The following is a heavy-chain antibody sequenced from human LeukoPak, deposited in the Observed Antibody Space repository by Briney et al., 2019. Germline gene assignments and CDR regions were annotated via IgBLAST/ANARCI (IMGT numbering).Heavy chain of an antibody. Sequence: SLRLSCAASGFTFDDYAMHWVRQAPGKGLERVSGISWNSGSIGYADSVKGRFTISRDNAKNSLYLQMNSLRAEDTALYYCAKDMNYYDSSGYYLKGYFDYWGQGTLVTVSS. CDR3: AKDMNYYDSSGYYLKGYFDY. CDR1: GFTFDDYA. D-gene: IGHD3-22*01. V-gene: IGHV3-9*01. J-gene: IGHJ4*02. CDR2: ISWNSGSI.